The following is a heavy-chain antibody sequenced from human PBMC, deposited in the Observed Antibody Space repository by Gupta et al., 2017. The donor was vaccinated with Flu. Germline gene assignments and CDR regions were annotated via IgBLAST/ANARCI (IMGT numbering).Heavy chain of an antibody. CDR3: AKDRDYGDGYYYYYGMEV. V-gene: IGHV3-23*01. CDR1: KFTFSRHA. Sequence: EVQLLESGGGLVQPGGSLRLSCAASKFTFSRHAMGWVRQAPGKGLEWVSAFSGRGIYTNYADSVKGRFTISRDNSQNTVYLQMNSLRAEDTAVYYCAKDRDYGDGYYYYYGMEVWGQGTTVTVSS. J-gene: IGHJ6*02. CDR2: FSGRGIYT. D-gene: IGHD4-17*01.